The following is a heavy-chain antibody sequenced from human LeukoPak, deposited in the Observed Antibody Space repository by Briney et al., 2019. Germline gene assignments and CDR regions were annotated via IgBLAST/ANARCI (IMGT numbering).Heavy chain of an antibody. J-gene: IGHJ4*02. Sequence: ASVKVSCKTSGYIFTNYAIHWVRQAPGQGLEWMGGIDNKNGNTKHSQEFQGRVTITRDSSATTAYMELSSLRSEDMAVYYCARIRYYSDTSCDYSGHFDYWGQGTLVTVSP. V-gene: IGHV1-3*03. CDR3: ARIRYYSDTSCDYSGHFDY. CDR2: IDNKNGNT. CDR1: GYIFTNYA. D-gene: IGHD3-22*01.